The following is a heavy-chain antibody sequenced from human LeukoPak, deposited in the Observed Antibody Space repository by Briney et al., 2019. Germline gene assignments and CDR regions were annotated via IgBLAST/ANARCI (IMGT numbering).Heavy chain of an antibody. CDR1: GFTFSNSA. D-gene: IGHD6-19*01. CDR3: AKSVAGKGDLLGAEPDY. Sequence: GGSLRLSCAASGFTFSNSAMTGVRQAPGKGLEWISGIRSGGSRRFYADSVKGRFTVSRDNSRERLFLQMNSLRTEDTAVYYCAKSVAGKGDLLGAEPDYWGQGTLVSVSS. V-gene: IGHV3-23*01. J-gene: IGHJ4*02. CDR2: IRSGGSRR.